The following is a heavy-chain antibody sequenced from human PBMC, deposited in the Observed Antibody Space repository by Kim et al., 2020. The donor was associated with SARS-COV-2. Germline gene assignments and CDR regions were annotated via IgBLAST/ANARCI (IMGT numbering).Heavy chain of an antibody. Sequence: TFYADSVKGRFSVSRDSSEHTVYLQMNILRGDDTAVYYCAGSFYYVLDFWGQGTLVTVSS. V-gene: IGHV3-66*01. CDR2: T. CDR3: AGSFYYVLDF. D-gene: IGHD3-10*02. J-gene: IGHJ4*02.